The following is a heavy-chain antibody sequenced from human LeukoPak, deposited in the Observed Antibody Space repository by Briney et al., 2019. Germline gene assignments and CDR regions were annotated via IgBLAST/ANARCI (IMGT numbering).Heavy chain of an antibody. D-gene: IGHD2-2*01. Sequence: QPGGSLRLSCAASEFSIRLNYMTWVRQAPGKGLEWVSIVYSGGDKYYADSVKGRFTISRDDSKSTLYLQMSSLRGEDTAIYYCARAWDFVVGAFDLWGQGTMVTVSS. V-gene: IGHV3-53*01. J-gene: IGHJ3*01. CDR2: VYSGGDK. CDR1: EFSIRLNY. CDR3: ARAWDFVVGAFDL.